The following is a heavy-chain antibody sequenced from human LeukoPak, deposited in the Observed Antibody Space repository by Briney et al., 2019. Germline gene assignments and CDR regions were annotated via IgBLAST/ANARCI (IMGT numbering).Heavy chain of an antibody. J-gene: IGHJ6*03. D-gene: IGHD6-6*01. CDR3: ARKLNPARPEYYYYYYYMDV. Sequence: GGSLRLSCTASGFTFSSYWMHWVRQAPGKGLVLVSRINSDGSSTSYADSVKGRFTISRDNAKNTLYLQMNSLRAEDTAVYYCARKLNPARPEYYYYYYYMDVWGKGTTVTVSS. V-gene: IGHV3-74*01. CDR1: GFTFSSYW. CDR2: INSDGSST.